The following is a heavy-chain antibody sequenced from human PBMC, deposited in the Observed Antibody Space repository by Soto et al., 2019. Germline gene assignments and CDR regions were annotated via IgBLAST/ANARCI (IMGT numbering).Heavy chain of an antibody. Sequence: QVQLQESGPGLVKPSETLSLICTVSGGSITNYYWSWIRQPPGKGLEWIGNIYYSGGTNYNPALKSRAEISGARARQHFSSTLITVPAAHMAVYYCARHVGKWAFDYWGQGILVSVSS. CDR2: IYYSGGT. V-gene: IGHV4-59*08. J-gene: IGHJ4*02. CDR3: ARHVGKWAFDY. CDR1: GGSITNYY. D-gene: IGHD1-26*01.